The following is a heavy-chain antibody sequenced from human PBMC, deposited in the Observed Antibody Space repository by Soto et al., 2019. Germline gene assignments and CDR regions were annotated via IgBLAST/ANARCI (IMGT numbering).Heavy chain of an antibody. D-gene: IGHD3-22*01. Sequence: PGGSLRLSCAASGFTFSSYAMHWVRQAPGKGLEWVAVISYDGSNKYYADSVKGRFTITRDNSKNTLYLQMNSLRAEDTAVYYCARDLSYYYDSSGYNWLDPWGQGTLVTVSS. CDR3: ARDLSYYYDSSGYNWLDP. CDR1: GFTFSSYA. V-gene: IGHV3-30-3*01. CDR2: ISYDGSNK. J-gene: IGHJ5*02.